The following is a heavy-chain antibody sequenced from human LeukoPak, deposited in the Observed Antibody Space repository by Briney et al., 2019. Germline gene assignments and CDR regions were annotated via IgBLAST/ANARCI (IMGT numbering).Heavy chain of an antibody. CDR2: ISYDGSNK. D-gene: IGHD5-18*01. J-gene: IGHJ4*02. CDR1: GFTFSSYA. CDR3: ARLAAMVTDY. Sequence: GGSLRLSCAASGFTFSSYAMHWVRQAPGKGLEWVAVISYDGSNKYYADSVKGRFTISRDNSKNTLYLQMNSLRAEDTAVYYCARLAAMVTDYWGQGTLVTVSS. V-gene: IGHV3-30*07.